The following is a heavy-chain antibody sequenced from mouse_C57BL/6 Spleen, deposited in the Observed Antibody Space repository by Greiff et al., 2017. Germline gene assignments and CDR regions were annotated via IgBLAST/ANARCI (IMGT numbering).Heavy chain of an antibody. D-gene: IGHD1-1*01. Sequence: VQLQQSGPELVKPGASVKIPCKASGYTFTDYNMDWVKQSHGKSLEWIGDINPNNGGTIYNQKFKGKATLTVDKSSSTAYMELRSLTSEDTAVYYCAKRRGYYYGSSYLYFDVWGTGTTVTVSS. CDR3: AKRRGYYYGSSYLYFDV. CDR1: GYTFTDYN. J-gene: IGHJ1*03. V-gene: IGHV1-18*01. CDR2: INPNNGGT.